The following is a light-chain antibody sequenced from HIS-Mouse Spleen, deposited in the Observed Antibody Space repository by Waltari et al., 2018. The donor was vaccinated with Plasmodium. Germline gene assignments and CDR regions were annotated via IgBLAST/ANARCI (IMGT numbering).Light chain of an antibody. CDR3: SSYTSSSTLV. Sequence: QSALTQPASVSGSPGQSIPIPCTGTSSDDGRYNYVSWYQQHPGKAHKLMIYDVSNRPSGVSNLFSGSKSGNTASLTISGLQAEDEADYYCSSYTSSSTLVFGGGTKLTVL. CDR2: DVS. CDR1: SSDDGRYNY. V-gene: IGLV2-14*03. J-gene: IGLJ2*01.